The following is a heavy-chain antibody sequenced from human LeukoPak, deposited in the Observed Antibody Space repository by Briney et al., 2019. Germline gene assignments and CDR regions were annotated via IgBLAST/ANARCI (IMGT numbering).Heavy chain of an antibody. V-gene: IGHV3-43*02. CDR3: FTLSSARGWQDY. Sequence: GGSLRLSCVAPGFFFNNYAIHWVRQAPGKGLEWVSLISGDGGSTFYADSVRGRFTISRDNTRKSLSLQMSSLRSEDTALYYCFTLSSARGWQDYWGQGTLVTVS. CDR2: ISGDGGST. J-gene: IGHJ4*02. CDR1: GFFFNNYA. D-gene: IGHD6-19*01.